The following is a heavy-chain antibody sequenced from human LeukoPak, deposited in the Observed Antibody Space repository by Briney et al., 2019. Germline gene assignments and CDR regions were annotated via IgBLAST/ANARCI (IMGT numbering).Heavy chain of an antibody. CDR3: AKDYYDSSGYIDY. J-gene: IGHJ4*02. CDR2: ISSNSGSI. V-gene: IGHV3-9*03. CDR1: GFSFDDYA. Sequence: GGSLRLSCAASGFSFDDYAMHWVRQAPGKGLEWVSGISSNSGSIGYADSVKGRFTISRDNAKNSLYLQMNSLRAEDMALYYCAKDYYDSSGYIDYWGQGTLVTVSS. D-gene: IGHD3-22*01.